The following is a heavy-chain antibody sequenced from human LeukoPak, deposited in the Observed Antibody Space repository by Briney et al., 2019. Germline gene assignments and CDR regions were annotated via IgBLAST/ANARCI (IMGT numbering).Heavy chain of an antibody. CDR3: ARDKKSGESSEIDY. CDR2: INCDGSTT. CDR1: GFTFSNYW. J-gene: IGHJ4*02. D-gene: IGHD3-10*01. Sequence: GGSLRLSCAASGFTFSNYWVHWVRQAPGKGLVWVSRINCDGSTTKYADSVKGRFTVSRDNAKNTLNLQMNSLRAEDTAVYYCARDKKSGESSEIDYWGQGTLVTVSS. V-gene: IGHV3-74*03.